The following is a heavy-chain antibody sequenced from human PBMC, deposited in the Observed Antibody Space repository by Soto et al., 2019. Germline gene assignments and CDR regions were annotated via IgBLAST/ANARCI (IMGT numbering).Heavy chain of an antibody. J-gene: IGHJ6*02. CDR3: ARDISPTYCISTSCNYYYYYGMEV. CDR1: GFTFSSYG. V-gene: IGHV3-33*01. D-gene: IGHD2-2*01. Sequence: QVQLVESGGGVVQPGRSLRLSCAASGFTFSSYGMHWVRQAPGKGLEWVAVIWYDGRNKYYADSVKGRFTISRDNSKNTLYLQMNSLRAEDTAVYYCARDISPTYCISTSCNYYYYYGMEVWGQGTTVTVSS. CDR2: IWYDGRNK.